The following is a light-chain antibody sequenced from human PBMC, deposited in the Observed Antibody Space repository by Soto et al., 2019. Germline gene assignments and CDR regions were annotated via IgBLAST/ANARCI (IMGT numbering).Light chain of an antibody. V-gene: IGKV1-5*01. CDR1: QSISSW. Sequence: DIQMTQSPSTLSASVGDRVIITCRASQSISSWLAWYQQKPGKAPKLLIYDVSSLESGVPSRFSGSGSGTDFTLTISSLQPDDFATYYCQQYNSYWTFGQGTKVEIK. CDR2: DVS. CDR3: QQYNSYWT. J-gene: IGKJ1*01.